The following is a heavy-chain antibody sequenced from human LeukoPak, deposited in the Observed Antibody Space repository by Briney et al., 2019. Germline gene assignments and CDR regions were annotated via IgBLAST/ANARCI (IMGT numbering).Heavy chain of an antibody. Sequence: GGSLRLSCAASGFTVSNFYMSWVRQAPGKGLEWVSVIYSGGSTYSADSVKGRFTMSRDDSKNTLFLQMNSLRVEDTAVYYCARVASSGWGRGTLVTVSS. V-gene: IGHV3-66*01. J-gene: IGHJ4*02. D-gene: IGHD6-19*01. CDR1: GFTVSNFY. CDR3: ARVASSG. CDR2: IYSGGST.